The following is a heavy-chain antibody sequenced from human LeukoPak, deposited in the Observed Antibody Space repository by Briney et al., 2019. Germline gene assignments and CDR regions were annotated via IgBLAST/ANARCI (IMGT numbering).Heavy chain of an antibody. CDR1: GGSISSDSYS. Sequence: PSQTLSLTCTVSGGSISSDSYSWSWIRQPAGKELEFIGRLFTSGNTNYNPSLKSRVTISLDTSKNQFSLMLRSVTAADTAVYYCAGSVVRRVIDYCAQGTLVTVSS. D-gene: IGHD3-10*01. CDR2: LFTSGNT. V-gene: IGHV4-61*02. J-gene: IGHJ4*02. CDR3: AGSVVRRVIDY.